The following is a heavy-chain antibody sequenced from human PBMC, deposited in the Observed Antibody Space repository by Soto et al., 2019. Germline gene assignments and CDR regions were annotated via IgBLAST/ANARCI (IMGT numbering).Heavy chain of an antibody. V-gene: IGHV3-30*18. CDR3: AKDGTTASFDP. Sequence: QVQLVESGGGVVQPGRSLRLSCAASGFTFSSYGMHWVRQAPGKGLEWVAVISYDGSNKYYADSVKGRFTISRDNSKNTLYLQMNRLRAEDTAVYYCAKDGTTASFDPWGQGTLVTVSS. CDR1: GFTFSSYG. CDR2: ISYDGSNK. J-gene: IGHJ5*02. D-gene: IGHD4-17*01.